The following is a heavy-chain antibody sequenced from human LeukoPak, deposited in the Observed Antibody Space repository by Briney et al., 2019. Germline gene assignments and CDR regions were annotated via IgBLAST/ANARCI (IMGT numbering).Heavy chain of an antibody. Sequence: RSSETLSLTCTVSGGSISSYYWSWIRQPPGKGLEWIGYIYYSGSTNYNPSLKSRVTISVDTSKNQFSLKLSSVTAADTAVYYCARELGYYGSGSYYNDDNWFDPWGQGTLVTVSS. CDR3: ARELGYYGSGSYYNDDNWFDP. CDR1: GGSISSYY. D-gene: IGHD3-10*01. CDR2: IYYSGST. J-gene: IGHJ5*02. V-gene: IGHV4-59*01.